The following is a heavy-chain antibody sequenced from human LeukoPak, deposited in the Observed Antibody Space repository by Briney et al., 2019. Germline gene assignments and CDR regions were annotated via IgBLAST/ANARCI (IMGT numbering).Heavy chain of an antibody. D-gene: IGHD2-8*01. CDR1: GGTSSSYT. CDR2: IIPIDGVE. Sequence: VKVSYKASGGTSSSYTISWVRQAPGQGLEWMGRIIPIDGVENYAQKFQGRVTITADKLTSTAYMELSSLRSEDTAVYYCARALDCTNGVCFGDDAFDIWGQGTMVTVSS. J-gene: IGHJ3*02. CDR3: ARALDCTNGVCFGDDAFDI. V-gene: IGHV1-69*02.